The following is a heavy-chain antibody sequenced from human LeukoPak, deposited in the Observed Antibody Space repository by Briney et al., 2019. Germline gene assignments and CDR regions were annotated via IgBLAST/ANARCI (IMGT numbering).Heavy chain of an antibody. J-gene: IGHJ6*02. CDR3: ARDTAGYSSSSYYYYYGMDV. D-gene: IGHD6-6*01. V-gene: IGHV3-21*01. CDR1: GFTFSSYS. Sequence: GGSLRLSCAASGFTFSSYSMNWVRQAPGQGLEWVSSISSSSSYIYYADSVKGRFTISRDNAKNSLYLQMNSLRAEDTAVYYCARDTAGYSSSSYYYYYGMDVWGQGTTVTVSS. CDR2: ISSSSSYI.